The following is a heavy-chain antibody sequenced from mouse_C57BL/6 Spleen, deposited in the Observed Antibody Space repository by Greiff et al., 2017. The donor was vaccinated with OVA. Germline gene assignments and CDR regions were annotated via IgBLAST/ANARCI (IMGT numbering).Heavy chain of an antibody. CDR2: IYPGDGDT. CDR1: GYAFSSYW. CDR3: AGDYDYPYYFDY. V-gene: IGHV1-80*01. D-gene: IGHD2-4*01. J-gene: IGHJ2*01. Sequence: VKLQQSGAELVKPGASVKISCKASGYAFSSYWMHWVKQRPGKGLEWIGKIYPGDGDTNYNGKFKGKATLTADKSSSTAYMQLSSLTSEDSAVYFCAGDYDYPYYFDYWDQGTTLTVSS.